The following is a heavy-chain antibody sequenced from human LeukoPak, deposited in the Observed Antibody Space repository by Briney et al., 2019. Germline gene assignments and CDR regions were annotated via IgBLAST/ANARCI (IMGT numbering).Heavy chain of an antibody. CDR1: GGSICSYY. CDR2: IYYSGSA. D-gene: IGHD3-3*01. Sequence: SETLSLTCTVSGGSICSYYWSWIRQPPGKGLEWIGYIYYSGSATYNPSLKSRVTISVDTSKNQYSLKLNSVTAADTAVYYCARVMEGDYGAMDVWGQGTTVTVFS. V-gene: IGHV4-59*01. CDR3: ARVMEGDYGAMDV. J-gene: IGHJ6*02.